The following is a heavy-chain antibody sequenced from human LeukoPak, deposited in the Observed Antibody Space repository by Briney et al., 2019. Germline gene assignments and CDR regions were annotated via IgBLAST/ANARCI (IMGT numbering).Heavy chain of an antibody. Sequence: GGPLRLSCAASGFTFSNAWMSWVRQAPGKGLEWVGRIKSKTDGGTTDYAAPVKGRFTISRDDSKNTLYLQMNSLKTEDTAVYYCTTDPSGYESHYFDYWGQGTLVTVSS. V-gene: IGHV3-15*01. CDR2: IKSKTDGGTT. CDR1: GFTFSNAW. D-gene: IGHD5-12*01. J-gene: IGHJ4*02. CDR3: TTDPSGYESHYFDY.